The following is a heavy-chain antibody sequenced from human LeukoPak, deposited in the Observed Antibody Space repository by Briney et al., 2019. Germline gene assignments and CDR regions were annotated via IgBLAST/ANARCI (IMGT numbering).Heavy chain of an antibody. D-gene: IGHD3-9*01. CDR2: MNPNSGNT. CDR3: ARGGRGGYFDWLSSDWFDP. V-gene: IGHV1-8*01. CDR1: GYTFTSYD. Sequence: ASVKVSCKASGYTFTSYDINWVRQATGQGLEWMGWMNPNSGNTGYAQKFQGRVTMTRNTSISTAYMELSSLRSEDTAVYHCARGGRGGYFDWLSSDWFDPWGQGTLVTVSS. J-gene: IGHJ5*02.